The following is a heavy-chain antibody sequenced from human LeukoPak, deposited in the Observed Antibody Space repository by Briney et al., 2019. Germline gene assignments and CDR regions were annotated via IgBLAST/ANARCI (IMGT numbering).Heavy chain of an antibody. CDR2: ISSSSSSTI. CDR3: ATDSERYSSAWYGVFDY. D-gene: IGHD6-19*01. J-gene: IGHJ4*02. V-gene: IGHV3-48*01. CDR1: GFTFSSYS. Sequence: QTGGSLRLSCAASGFTFSSYSMNWVRQAPGKGLEWVSYISSSSSSTIYYADSVKGRFTISRDNSKNSLYVQMNSPRPDDTAVYYCATDSERYSSAWYGVFDYWGQGTLVTVSS.